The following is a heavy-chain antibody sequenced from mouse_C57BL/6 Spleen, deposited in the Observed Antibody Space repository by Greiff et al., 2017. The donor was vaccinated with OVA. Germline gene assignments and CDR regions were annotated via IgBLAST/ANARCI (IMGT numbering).Heavy chain of an antibody. CDR1: GFSLTSYG. CDR2: IWSGGST. Sequence: VQLQQSGPGLVQPSQSLSITCTVSGFSLTSYGVHWVRQSPGKGLEWLGVIWSGGSTDYNDAFISRLSTSKDNTNIQVFFIRNRLQADDTAIYCCAKNPPYCAVDYWGQGTTVTVSS. CDR3: AKNPPYCAVDY. J-gene: IGHJ4*01. V-gene: IGHV2-2*01.